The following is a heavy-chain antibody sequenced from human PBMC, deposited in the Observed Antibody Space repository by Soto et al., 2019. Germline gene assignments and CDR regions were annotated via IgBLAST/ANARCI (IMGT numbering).Heavy chain of an antibody. D-gene: IGHD4-17*01. CDR1: GASISSSNYY. CDR3: ARHGNTVTTGYYYGMDV. V-gene: IGHV4-39*01. CDR2: MYYSGRT. J-gene: IGHJ6*02. Sequence: LSLTCTVSGASISSSNYYWGWIRQPPGRGLEWIGTMYYSGRTYYNPSLKSRVTTSVDTSKNQFSLKLSAVTATDTAVYYCARHGNTVTTGYYYGMDVWGQGTTVTVSS.